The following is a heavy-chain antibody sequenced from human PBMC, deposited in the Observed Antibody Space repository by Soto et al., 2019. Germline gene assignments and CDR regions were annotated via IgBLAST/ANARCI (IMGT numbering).Heavy chain of an antibody. J-gene: IGHJ6*02. D-gene: IGHD3-10*01. Sequence: QVQLVQSGAEVKKPGSSVKVSCKASGGTFSSYAISWVRQAPGQGLEWMGGFNPIFETANYAQKFKGRVTITADESTNTAYMELSSLRSEDTAVYYCTRGITLIRGGIPPGYYYGMDVWGQGTTVAVSS. CDR2: FNPIFETA. CDR1: GGTFSSYA. V-gene: IGHV1-69*01. CDR3: TRGITLIRGGIPPGYYYGMDV.